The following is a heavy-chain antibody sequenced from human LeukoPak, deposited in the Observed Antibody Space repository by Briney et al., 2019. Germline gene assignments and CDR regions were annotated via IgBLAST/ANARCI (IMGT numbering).Heavy chain of an antibody. D-gene: IGHD4-11*01. CDR2: INIDGTST. CDR1: GFTFSNYW. Sequence: GGSLRLSCAASGFTFSNYWMHWVRQVPGKGLVCVSRINIDGTSTSYADSVKGRFTISRDNAKNALYLQMNSLRAEDTAVYYCAKEIWPTVTIPGRTYFDYWGQGTLVTVSS. V-gene: IGHV3-74*01. CDR3: AKEIWPTVTIPGRTYFDY. J-gene: IGHJ4*02.